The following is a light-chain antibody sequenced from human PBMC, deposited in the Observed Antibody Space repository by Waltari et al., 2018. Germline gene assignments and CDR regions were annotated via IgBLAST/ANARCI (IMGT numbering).Light chain of an antibody. CDR3: QQSYSTRGFT. Sequence: DIQMTQSPSTLSASVGDRVTIICRASQTVHNWVAWYQQKPGAAPKLLIYKTSTLQSGVPSRFSGSGSGTDFTLTISSLQPEDFATYYCQQSYSTRGFTFGPGTKVDIK. CDR2: KTS. J-gene: IGKJ3*01. V-gene: IGKV1-39*01. CDR1: QTVHNW.